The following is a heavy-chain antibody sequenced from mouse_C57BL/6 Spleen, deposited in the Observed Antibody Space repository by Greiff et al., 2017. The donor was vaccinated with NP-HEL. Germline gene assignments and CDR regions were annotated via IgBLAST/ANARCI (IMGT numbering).Heavy chain of an antibody. CDR1: GFSLTSYG. CDR3: AKRSGSSPYWYFDV. V-gene: IGHV2-3*01. Sequence: VKVVESGPGLVAPSQSLSITCTVSGFSLTSYGVSWVRQPPGKGLEWLGVIWGDGSTNYHSALISRLSISKDNSKSQVFLKLNSLQTDDTATYYCAKRSGSSPYWYFDVWGTGTTVTVSS. J-gene: IGHJ1*03. CDR2: IWGDGST. D-gene: IGHD1-1*01.